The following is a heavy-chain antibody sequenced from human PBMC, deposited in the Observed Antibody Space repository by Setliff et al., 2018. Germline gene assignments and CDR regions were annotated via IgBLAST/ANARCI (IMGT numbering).Heavy chain of an antibody. D-gene: IGHD3-10*01. CDR2: IYYTGDT. V-gene: IGHV4-39*01. CDR1: NGSISISDFY. CDR3: ARQAGLRGYYGSNSLYYFDF. J-gene: IGHJ4*01. Sequence: SETLSLTCTVSNGSISISDFYWGWIRQSPGKGLEWIGSIYYTGDTWYKQSLEGRVTISVDTSENQFSLGLTSVTAADTAVYYCARQAGLRGYYGSNSLYYFDFWGRGTLVTVSS.